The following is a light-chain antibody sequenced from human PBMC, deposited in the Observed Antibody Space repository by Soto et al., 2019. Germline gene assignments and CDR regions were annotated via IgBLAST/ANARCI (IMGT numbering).Light chain of an antibody. CDR3: QQYDNLPLT. CDR2: DAS. CDR1: HDISNY. V-gene: IGKV1-33*01. J-gene: IGKJ4*01. Sequence: IHMTHSPSSLSASLGDRATITCQASHDISNYLNWYQQKPGKAPKLLIYDASNLETGVPSRFSGSGSGTDFTFTISSLQPEDIATYYCQQYDNLPLTFGGGTKVDIK.